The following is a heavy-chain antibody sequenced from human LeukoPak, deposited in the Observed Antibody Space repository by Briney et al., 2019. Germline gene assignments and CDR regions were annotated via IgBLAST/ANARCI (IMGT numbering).Heavy chain of an antibody. CDR2: INHSGST. D-gene: IGHD3-22*01. CDR1: GGSFSGYY. J-gene: IGHJ3*02. CDR3: ARAHYYDSSGRAFDI. Sequence: SETLSLTCAVYGGSFSGYYWSWIRQPPGKGLEWIGGINHSGSTNYNPSLKSRVTISVDTSKNQFSLKLSSVTAADTAVYYCARAHYYDSSGRAFDIWGQGTMVTVSS. V-gene: IGHV4-34*01.